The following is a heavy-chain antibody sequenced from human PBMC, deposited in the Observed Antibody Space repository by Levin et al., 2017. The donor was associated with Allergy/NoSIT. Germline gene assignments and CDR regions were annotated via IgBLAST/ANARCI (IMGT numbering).Heavy chain of an antibody. CDR1: GYTFTSYG. J-gene: IGHJ6*02. Sequence: VASVKVSCKASGYTFTSYGISWVRQAPGQGLEWMGWISAYNGNTNYAQKLQGRVTMTTDTSTSTAYMELRSLRSDDTAVYYCARDPYSSSWYVGYYYYGMDVWGQGTTVTVSS. D-gene: IGHD6-13*01. V-gene: IGHV1-18*01. CDR2: ISAYNGNT. CDR3: ARDPYSSSWYVGYYYYGMDV.